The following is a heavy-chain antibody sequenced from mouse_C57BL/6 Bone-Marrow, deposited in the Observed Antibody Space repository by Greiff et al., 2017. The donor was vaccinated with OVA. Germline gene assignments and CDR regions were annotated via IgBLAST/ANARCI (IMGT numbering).Heavy chain of an antibody. CDR2: INPKNGGT. Sequence: EVQLQQSGPELVKPGASVKISCKASGYTFTDYYMNWVKQSHGKSLEWIGDINPKNGGTSYNQKFKGKATLTVDKSSSTAYMELRSLTSEDSAVYYCAREEIYYYGSRAFAYWGQGTLVTVSA. V-gene: IGHV1-26*01. J-gene: IGHJ3*01. CDR3: AREEIYYYGSRAFAY. D-gene: IGHD1-1*01. CDR1: GYTFTDYY.